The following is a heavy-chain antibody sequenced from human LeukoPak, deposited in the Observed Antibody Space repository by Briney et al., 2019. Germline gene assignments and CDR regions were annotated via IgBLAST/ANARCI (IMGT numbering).Heavy chain of an antibody. D-gene: IGHD5-12*01. CDR1: GFTFSSYW. CDR3: ARLDIVATAAFDL. V-gene: IGHV3-7*04. J-gene: IGHJ3*01. Sequence: GGSLRLSCAASGFTFSSYWMSWVRRAAGKGLEWVANLKNDGSEKYYADSVRGRFSFSRDNAKNSLKLQMNSLRDEDTAVYDCARLDIVATAAFDLWGQGTMVTVSS. CDR2: LKNDGSEK.